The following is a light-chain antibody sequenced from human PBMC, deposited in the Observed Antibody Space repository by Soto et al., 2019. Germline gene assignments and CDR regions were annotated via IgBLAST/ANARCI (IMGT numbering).Light chain of an antibody. J-gene: IGKJ3*01. Sequence: ETVMTQSPATLSVSPGERATLSCRASQSVSSNLAWYQKKPGQAPRLLIYGASTRATGIPARFSGSGSGTEFTLTISSLQSEDFAVYYCQQYNTWPLTFGPGTKVDIK. V-gene: IGKV3-15*01. CDR2: GAS. CDR1: QSVSSN. CDR3: QQYNTWPLT.